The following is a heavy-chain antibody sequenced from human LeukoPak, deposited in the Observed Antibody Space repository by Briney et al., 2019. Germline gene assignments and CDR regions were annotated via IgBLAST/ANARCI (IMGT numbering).Heavy chain of an antibody. CDR2: IYPSDSDT. D-gene: IGHD1-26*01. V-gene: IGHV5-51*01. Sequence: HGESLKISCKGSGYSFTTFWIGWVRQMPGKGLELMGIIYPSDSDTRYSPSFQGQVSISADKSINNAYLQWTSLKASDTALYYCARREVGATDAFDVWGQGTMVTVSS. CDR3: ARREVGATDAFDV. CDR1: GYSFTTFW. J-gene: IGHJ3*01.